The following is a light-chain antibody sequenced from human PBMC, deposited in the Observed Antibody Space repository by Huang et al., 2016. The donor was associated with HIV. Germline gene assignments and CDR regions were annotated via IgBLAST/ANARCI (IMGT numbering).Light chain of an antibody. Sequence: EVVLTQSPATLSLSPGERATLSCRASQTISSYLACYQHKPGQPPRLLMYDTSKRATGIPARFSGSASGTDFTLAIRSLELEDFAVYCCHQRAGWPLLGGETEVEIK. J-gene: IGKJ4*02. CDR2: DTS. CDR1: QTISSY. V-gene: IGKV3-11*01. CDR3: HQRAGWPL.